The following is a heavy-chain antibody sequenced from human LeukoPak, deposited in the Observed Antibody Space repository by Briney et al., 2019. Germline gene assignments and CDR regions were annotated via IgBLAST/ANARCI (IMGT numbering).Heavy chain of an antibody. J-gene: IGHJ3*02. CDR3: ARDGLWIQNAFDI. CDR2: IHFGGST. Sequence: SETLSLTCTVSGSSISSSSYYWGWIRQPPGKGLEWIGSIHFGGSTYYNPSLKSRVTVSVDTSKNQFSLKLSSVTAADTAVYYCARDGLWIQNAFDIWGLGTMVTVSS. D-gene: IGHD5-18*01. CDR1: GSSISSSSYY. V-gene: IGHV4-39*07.